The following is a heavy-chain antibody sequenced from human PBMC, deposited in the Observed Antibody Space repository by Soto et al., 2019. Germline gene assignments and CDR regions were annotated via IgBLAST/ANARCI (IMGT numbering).Heavy chain of an antibody. V-gene: IGHV1-69*12. CDR3: AGEGVTASMSMPWMGYHYYGLDV. Sequence: QVQLVQSGAEVKKPGSSVKVSCRASGGSFKGHTISWVRQAPGQGLEWMGGIMPMFGVTNYARKFQGRLTMTANESTTTAYMEVSSLTSEDTAVYYCAGEGVTASMSMPWMGYHYYGLDVWGQGTTVIVSS. CDR1: GGSFKGHT. D-gene: IGHD1-26*01. CDR2: IMPMFGVT. J-gene: IGHJ6*02.